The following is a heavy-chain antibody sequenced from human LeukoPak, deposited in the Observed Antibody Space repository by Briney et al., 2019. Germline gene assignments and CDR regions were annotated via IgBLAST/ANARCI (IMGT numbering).Heavy chain of an antibody. CDR2: ISSDGNNK. J-gene: IGHJ4*02. Sequence: GRSLRLSCVASGFTFNTYGIHWVRQAPGKGLEGVAGISSDGNNKDYSDSVKGRFTISRDNSKNTLYLQMNSLRAEDTAVYYCAKAAYCTSTSCHFSGYAQRPLDSWGQGTVVTVSS. D-gene: IGHD2-2*01. CDR3: AKAAYCTSTSCHFSGYAQRPLDS. V-gene: IGHV3-30*18. CDR1: GFTFNTYG.